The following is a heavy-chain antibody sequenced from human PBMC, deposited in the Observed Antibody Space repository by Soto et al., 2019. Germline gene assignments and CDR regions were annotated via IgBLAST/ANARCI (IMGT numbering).Heavy chain of an antibody. CDR2: IWYDGSNK. J-gene: IGHJ4*02. Sequence: QVQLVESGGGVVQPGRSLRLSCAASGFIFSSYAMHWVRQAPGKGLEWVAVIWYDGSNKYYADSVKGRFTISRDNSKNTLYLQMNSLRAEDTAVYYCARLLWFGELSYDYWGQGTLVTVSS. CDR1: GFIFSSYA. CDR3: ARLLWFGELSYDY. V-gene: IGHV3-33*01. D-gene: IGHD3-10*01.